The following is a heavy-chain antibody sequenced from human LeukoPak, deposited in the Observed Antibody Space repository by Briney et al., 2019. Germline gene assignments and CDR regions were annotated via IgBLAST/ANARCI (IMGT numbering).Heavy chain of an antibody. CDR1: GGSISSYY. V-gene: IGHV4-59*01. Sequence: PSETLSLTCTVSGGSISSYYWSWIRQPPGKGLEWIGYIYYSGSTNYNPSLKSRVTISVDTSKNQFSLKLSSVTAAGTAVYYCAREAGYSSGWYGRWFDPWGQGTLVTVSS. D-gene: IGHD6-19*01. J-gene: IGHJ5*02. CDR3: AREAGYSSGWYGRWFDP. CDR2: IYYSGST.